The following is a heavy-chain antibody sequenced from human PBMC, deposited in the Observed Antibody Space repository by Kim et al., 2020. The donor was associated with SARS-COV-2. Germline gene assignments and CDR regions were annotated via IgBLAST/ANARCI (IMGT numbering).Heavy chain of an antibody. J-gene: IGHJ4*02. CDR1: GGSISSSNW. D-gene: IGHD3-22*01. CDR2: IYHSGST. V-gene: IGHV4-4*02. CDR3: ARAYYDSSGYYLYPEFDY. Sequence: SETLSLTCAVSGGSISSSNWWSWVRQPPGKGLEWIGEIYHSGSTNYNPSLKSLVTISVDKSKNQFSLKLSSVTAADTAVYYCARAYYDSSGYYLYPEFDYWGQGTLVTVSS.